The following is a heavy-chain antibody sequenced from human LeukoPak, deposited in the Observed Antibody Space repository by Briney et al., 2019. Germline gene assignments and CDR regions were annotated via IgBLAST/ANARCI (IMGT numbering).Heavy chain of an antibody. V-gene: IGHV3-15*07. CDR2: IKSKTDGGTT. CDR3: TTVYLTSEGNDY. CDR1: GFIFSNAW. D-gene: IGHD3-9*01. J-gene: IGHJ4*02. Sequence: GGSLRLSCAASGFIFSNAWMNWVRQAPGKGLEWVGRIKSKTDGGTTDYAAPVKGRFNISRDDSKNTLYLQINSLKTEDTALYYCTTVYLTSEGNDYWGQGTLVTVSS.